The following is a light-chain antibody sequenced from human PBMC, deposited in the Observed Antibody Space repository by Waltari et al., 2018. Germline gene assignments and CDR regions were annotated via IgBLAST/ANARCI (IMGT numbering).Light chain of an antibody. Sequence: QSVLTQPPSVSGAPGQRVTISCTVSGSNTGAGYDVHWYQQLPRAAPKLLIYGSSSRPLGVPDRFFGSTSGTSASLAIIGLQAEDEADYYCQSYDTSLSVVFGGGTKLTVL. CDR1: GSNTGAGYD. CDR3: QSYDTSLSVV. CDR2: GSS. V-gene: IGLV1-40*01. J-gene: IGLJ3*02.